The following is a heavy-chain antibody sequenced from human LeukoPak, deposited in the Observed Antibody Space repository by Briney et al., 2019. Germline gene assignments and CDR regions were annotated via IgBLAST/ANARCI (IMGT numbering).Heavy chain of an antibody. CDR2: IFGSGSS. CDR1: GGSISDYY. V-gene: IGHV4-59*01. D-gene: IGHD6-19*01. J-gene: IGHJ4*02. Sequence: KPSETLSLTCTVSGGSISDYYWSWIRQPPGKGLEWIGWIFGSGSSNYNPSLKSRLTISVDTSKNQFSLKLTSATAADTAVYYCTRERYNSGWYCDYWGRGTLVTVSS. CDR3: TRERYNSGWYCDY.